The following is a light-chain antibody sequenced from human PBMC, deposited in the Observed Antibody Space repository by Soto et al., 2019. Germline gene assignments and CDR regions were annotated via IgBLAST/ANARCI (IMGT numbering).Light chain of an antibody. CDR3: SSYAGSSTSV. CDR1: SSDVGGFNY. Sequence: QSALTQPASLSGSPGQSITISCSGTSSDVGGFNYVSWYQQHPGKAPKLMIYDVSNRPSGVSNRFSGAKSGNTASLTISGLQAEDEADYYCSSYAGSSTSVFGTGTKVTVL. CDR2: DVS. J-gene: IGLJ1*01. V-gene: IGLV2-14*01.